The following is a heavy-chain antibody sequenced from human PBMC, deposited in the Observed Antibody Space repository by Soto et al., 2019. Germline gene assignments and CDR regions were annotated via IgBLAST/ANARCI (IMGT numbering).Heavy chain of an antibody. CDR1: GGTFSSYT. CDR3: ARTPLGYCSSTSCYALDY. CDR2: IIPILGIA. J-gene: IGHJ4*02. Sequence: SVKVSCKASGGTFSSYTISWVRQAPGQGLEWMGRIIPILGIANYAQKFQGRVTITADKSTSTAYMELSSLRSEDTAVYYCARTPLGYCSSTSCYALDYWGQGTLVTVS. V-gene: IGHV1-69*02. D-gene: IGHD2-2*01.